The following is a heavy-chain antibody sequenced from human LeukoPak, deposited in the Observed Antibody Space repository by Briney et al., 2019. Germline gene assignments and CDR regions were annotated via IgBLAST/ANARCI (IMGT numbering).Heavy chain of an antibody. CDR1: GFTFSSYW. J-gene: IGHJ6*02. D-gene: IGHD1-1*01. V-gene: IGHV3-7*03. CDR3: ARVGSGTGYYYYGMDV. CDR2: IKQDGSEK. Sequence: PGGSLRLSCAASGFTFSSYWMSWVRQAPGKGLEWVANIKQDGSEKYYVDSVKGRFTISRDNAKNSLYLQMNSLRAEDTAVHYCARVGSGTGYYYYGMDVWGQGTTVTVTS.